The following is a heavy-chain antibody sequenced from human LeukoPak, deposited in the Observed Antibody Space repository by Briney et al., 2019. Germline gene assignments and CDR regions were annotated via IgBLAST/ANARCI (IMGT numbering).Heavy chain of an antibody. V-gene: IGHV3-30*18. Sequence: GGSLRLSCAVSGFTISSFWMGWVRQAPGQGLEWVAVISFDGSNQYYADSVKGRFTIYRDNFKNTVYLQMNSLRAEETAVYYCAKSHPPTVTTEEGEYLQHWGQGTLVTVSS. D-gene: IGHD4-17*01. CDR3: AKSHPPTVTTEEGEYLQH. CDR2: ISFDGSNQ. J-gene: IGHJ1*01. CDR1: GFTISSFW.